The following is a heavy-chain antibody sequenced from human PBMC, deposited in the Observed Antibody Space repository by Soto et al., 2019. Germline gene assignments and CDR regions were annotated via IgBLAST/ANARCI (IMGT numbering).Heavy chain of an antibody. V-gene: IGHV4-59*01. CDR2: IYYSGST. D-gene: IGHD6-13*01. Sequence: SETLSLTCTVSGGSISSYYWSWIRQPPGKGLEWIGYIYYSGSTNYNPSLKSRVTISVDTSKNQFSLKLSSVTAADTAVYYCARDSVYSSLTHYYYYMDVWGKGTTVTVSS. CDR3: ARDSVYSSLTHYYYYMDV. CDR1: GGSISSYY. J-gene: IGHJ6*03.